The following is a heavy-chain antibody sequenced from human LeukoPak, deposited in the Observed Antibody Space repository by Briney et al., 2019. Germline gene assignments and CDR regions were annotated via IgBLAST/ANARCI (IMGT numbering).Heavy chain of an antibody. CDR2: FDPEDGET. CDR3: ATVERRGGYYFDY. V-gene: IGHV1-24*01. D-gene: IGHD1-1*01. J-gene: IGHJ4*02. CDR1: RDTPIELS. Sequence: VASLKVSRKIPRDTPIELSMHWVRQAPGNGLEWMGGFDPEDGETIYAQKFQGRVTMTEDTSTDTAYMELSSLRSEDTAVYYCATVERRGGYYFDYWGQGTLVTVSS.